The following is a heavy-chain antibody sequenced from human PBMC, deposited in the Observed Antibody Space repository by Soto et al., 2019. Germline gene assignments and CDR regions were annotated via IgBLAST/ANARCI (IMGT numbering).Heavy chain of an antibody. CDR3: ASERAVAGFDY. Sequence: QVQLVQSGAEVKKPGVSVKVSCKASGYTFTSYDINWVRQATGQGLAWMGWMNPNSGNTGYAQKFQGRVTMTRNTSISTAYMELSSLRSEDTALYYCASERAVAGFDYWGQGTLVTVSS. D-gene: IGHD6-19*01. J-gene: IGHJ4*02. CDR1: GYTFTSYD. CDR2: MNPNSGNT. V-gene: IGHV1-8*01.